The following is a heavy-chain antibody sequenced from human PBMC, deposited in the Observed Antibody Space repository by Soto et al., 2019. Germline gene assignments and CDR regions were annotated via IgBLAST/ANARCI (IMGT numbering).Heavy chain of an antibody. Sequence: QVQLVQSGAEVRKPVSSVKVSCKASGGTFSRHAISWVRQAPGQGLEWMGGISPIFGTANHAQKFQGRVTIIADESTSTVYMELSSLRSEDTAMYYCARGWGYDSNDYYYAYWGQGTLVIVSS. D-gene: IGHD3-22*01. CDR3: ARGWGYDSNDYYYAY. J-gene: IGHJ4*02. CDR2: ISPIFGTA. V-gene: IGHV1-69*01. CDR1: GGTFSRHA.